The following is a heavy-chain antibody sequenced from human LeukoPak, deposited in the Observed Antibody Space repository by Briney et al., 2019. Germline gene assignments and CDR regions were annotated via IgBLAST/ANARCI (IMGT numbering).Heavy chain of an antibody. CDR3: ASVSSGAAAGTPYYYGMDV. CDR2: IYYSGST. V-gene: IGHV4-61*01. D-gene: IGHD6-13*01. CDR1: GGSVSSGSYY. Sequence: SETLSLTCTVSGGSVSSGSYYWSWNRQPPGKGLEWIGYIYYSGSTNYNPSLKSRVTISVDTSKNQFSLKLISVTAADTAEYYCASVSSGAAAGTPYYYGMDVWGQGTTVTVSS. J-gene: IGHJ6*02.